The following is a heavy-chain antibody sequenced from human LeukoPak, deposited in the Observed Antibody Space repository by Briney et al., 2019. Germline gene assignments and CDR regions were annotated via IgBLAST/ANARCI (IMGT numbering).Heavy chain of an antibody. D-gene: IGHD5-18*01. CDR3: ARSPGYSYSFYYYYMDV. V-gene: IGHV1-18*01. CDR2: ISAYNGNT. J-gene: IGHJ6*03. CDR1: GYTFTSYG. Sequence: GASVKVSCKASGYTFTSYGISWVRQAPGQGLEWMGWISAYNGNTNYAQKLQGRVTMTTDTSTSTAYMELRSLRSDDTAVYYCARSPGYSYSFYYYYMDVWGKGTTVTVSS.